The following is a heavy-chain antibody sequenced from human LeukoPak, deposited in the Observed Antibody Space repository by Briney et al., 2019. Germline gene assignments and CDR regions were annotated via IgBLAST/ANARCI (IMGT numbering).Heavy chain of an antibody. CDR2: ISFDGSQK. CDR3: SKDLTSDFGGDLDP. Sequence: GGSLRLSCAASGFTFSTYAMSWVRQAPGKGLEWVALISFDGSQKYYADSVKGRFTISRDNSKSTVYLQMNSLRVEDAAVYYCSKDLTSDFGGDLDPWGQGTLVTVSS. V-gene: IGHV3-30*02. J-gene: IGHJ5*02. D-gene: IGHD3-10*01. CDR1: GFTFSTYA.